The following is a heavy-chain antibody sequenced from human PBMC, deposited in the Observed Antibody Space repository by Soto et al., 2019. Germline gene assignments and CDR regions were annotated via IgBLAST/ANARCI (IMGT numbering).Heavy chain of an antibody. CDR3: AREGRYSYGSSMNY. J-gene: IGHJ4*02. Sequence: QVQLVEYGGGVVKPGRSLRLSCAASGFTFSSYAMHWVRQAPGKGLEWVAVISYDGSNKYYADSVNRRFTISRDNSQNSLYLKMNSLRAEDKAVYYCAREGRYSYGSSMNYWGQRTLVTVSS. CDR1: GFTFSSYA. V-gene: IGHV3-30-3*01. CDR2: ISYDGSNK. D-gene: IGHD5-18*01.